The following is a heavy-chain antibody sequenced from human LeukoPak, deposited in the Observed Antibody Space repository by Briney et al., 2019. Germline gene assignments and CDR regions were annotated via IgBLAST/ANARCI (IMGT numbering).Heavy chain of an antibody. D-gene: IGHD5-24*01. CDR1: GFTFSSYA. CDR2: ISGGGGST. J-gene: IGHJ4*02. Sequence: GGSLRLSCAASGFTFSSYAMSWVRQAPGKGLEWVSTISGGGGSTYYADSVKGRFTISRDNSKNTLYLQMNSLRAEDTAVYYCAKGRGWLQFFDNWGQGTLVTVSS. CDR3: AKGRGWLQFFDN. V-gene: IGHV3-23*01.